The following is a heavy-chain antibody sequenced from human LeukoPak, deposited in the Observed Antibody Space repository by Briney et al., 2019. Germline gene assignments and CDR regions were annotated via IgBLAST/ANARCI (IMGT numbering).Heavy chain of an antibody. V-gene: IGHV3-11*06. J-gene: IGHJ4*02. Sequence: GGSLRLSCAASGFTFSDYYMSWIRQAPGKGLEWVSYISSSSSYTNYADSVKGRFTISRDNAKNSLYLQMNSLRAEDTAVYYCARGADAYDILTGNPFGYWGQGTLVTVSS. CDR2: ISSSSSYT. CDR1: GFTFSDYY. D-gene: IGHD3-9*01. CDR3: ARGADAYDILTGNPFGY.